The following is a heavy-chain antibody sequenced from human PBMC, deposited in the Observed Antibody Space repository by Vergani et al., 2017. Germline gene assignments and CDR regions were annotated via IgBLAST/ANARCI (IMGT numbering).Heavy chain of an antibody. D-gene: IGHD4-11*01. CDR1: GFTVSSNY. CDR2: IYSGSGT. CDR3: ASGADYTYSYYYMDV. Sequence: EVQLVASGGGLVQPGGSLRLSCAASGFTVSSNYMSWVRQAPGEGLEWVSLIYSGSGTYYAESVNGRFTISRDDSKNTLYLQMNSLRAEDTAVYYCASGADYTYSYYYMDVWGKGTTVTVSS. V-gene: IGHV3-66*02. J-gene: IGHJ6*03.